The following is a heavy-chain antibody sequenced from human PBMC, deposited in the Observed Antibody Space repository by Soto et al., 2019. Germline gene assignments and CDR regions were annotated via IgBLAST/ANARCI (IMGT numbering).Heavy chain of an antibody. V-gene: IGHV1-8*01. CDR3: ATSRVSSGWFHDASDI. Sequence: GASVKVSCKASGYTFTSYDINWVRQATGQGLEWMGWMNPNSGNTGYAQKFQGRVTMTRNTSISTAYMELSSLRSEDTAVYYCATSRVSSGWFHDASDIWGQGTMVTVSS. D-gene: IGHD6-19*01. CDR1: GYTFTSYD. CDR2: MNPNSGNT. J-gene: IGHJ3*02.